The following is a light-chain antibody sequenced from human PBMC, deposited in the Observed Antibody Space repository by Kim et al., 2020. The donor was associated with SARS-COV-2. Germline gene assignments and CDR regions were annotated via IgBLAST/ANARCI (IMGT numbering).Light chain of an antibody. J-gene: IGKJ2*01. Sequence: DIVMTQSPDSLAVSLGERATINCKSSQSVLYSSNNKNYLAWYQQKPGQPPKLLIYWASTRESGVPDRFSGSGSGTDFTLTISSLQAEDVAVYYCQQYYTTPYTFGQGTKLGD. CDR3: QQYYTTPYT. CDR1: QSVLYSSNNKNY. V-gene: IGKV4-1*01. CDR2: WAS.